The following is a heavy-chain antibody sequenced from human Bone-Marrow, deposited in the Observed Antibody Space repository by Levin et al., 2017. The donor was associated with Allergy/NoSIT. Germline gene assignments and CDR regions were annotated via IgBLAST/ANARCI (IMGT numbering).Heavy chain of an antibody. CDR2: VSAGGERT. V-gene: IGHV3-23*01. D-gene: IGHD3-3*01. Sequence: LSLTCATSGFSFGTYAVSWVRQAPGTGLQWVSTVSAGGERTYYVDSVEGRFTISKDFSKSTVSLQMDGLRAEDTAIYFCAKDNGAIFGEYWGQGSLVTVSS. CDR3: AKDNGAIFGEY. J-gene: IGHJ1*01. CDR1: GFSFGTYA.